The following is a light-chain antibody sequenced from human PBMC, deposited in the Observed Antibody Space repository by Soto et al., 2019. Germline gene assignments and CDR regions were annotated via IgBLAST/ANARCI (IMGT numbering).Light chain of an antibody. Sequence: ETMLTQSPGTLALSPGERVTLSCRASQSVTYRYLAWYQQKPGQAPRLLIYAASTRATGIPDRFSGSGSGTEFTLTISSLQSEDFAVYYCQQRSNWPPITFGQGTKVDIK. J-gene: IGKJ1*01. CDR3: QQRSNWPPIT. CDR2: AAS. CDR1: QSVTYRY. V-gene: IGKV3D-20*02.